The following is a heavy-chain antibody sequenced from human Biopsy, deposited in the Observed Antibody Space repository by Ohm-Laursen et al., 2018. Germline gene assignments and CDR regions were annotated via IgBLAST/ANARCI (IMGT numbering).Heavy chain of an antibody. V-gene: IGHV1-2*02. CDR1: GYSFTGYY. J-gene: IGHJ5*02. CDR2: ITPNSGAT. D-gene: IGHD3-10*01. CDR3: ARGGVVPTVTRFDP. Sequence: SVKASCKASGYSFTGYYIHWVRQAPGQGLEGMGWITPNSGATKYAQKFQGRVTMSRDTSITTVYLELNTLRSDDTAVYYCARGGVVPTVTRFDPWGQGTQVTVSS.